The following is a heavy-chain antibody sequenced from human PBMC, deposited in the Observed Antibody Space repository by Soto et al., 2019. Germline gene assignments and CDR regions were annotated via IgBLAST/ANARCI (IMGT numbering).Heavy chain of an antibody. V-gene: IGHV4-59*11. D-gene: IGHD6-19*01. CDR1: GGSISGHY. CDR3: ARVGSSGWSPDY. Sequence: NPSETLSLTCSVSGGSISGHYWTWIRLSPGKGLEWIGYIFYSGSTNYNPSLKSRVTISVDTSKNQFSLKMSSVTAADTAVYYCARVGSSGWSPDYWGRGTLVTVSS. J-gene: IGHJ4*02. CDR2: IFYSGST.